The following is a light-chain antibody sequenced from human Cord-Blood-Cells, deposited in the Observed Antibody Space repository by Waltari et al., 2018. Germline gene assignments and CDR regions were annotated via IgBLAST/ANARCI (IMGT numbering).Light chain of an antibody. CDR1: SSDVGGYKY. Sequence: QSALTQPRSVSGSTGQSVTISCTGTSSDVGGYKYVSWYQQHPGKAPKLLIYRNNQRPSGVPDRFSGSKSGTSASLAISGLRSEDEADYYCGTWDSSLSAGVFGGGTKLTVL. CDR3: GTWDSSLSAGV. V-gene: IGLV2-11*01. CDR2: RNN. J-gene: IGLJ3*02.